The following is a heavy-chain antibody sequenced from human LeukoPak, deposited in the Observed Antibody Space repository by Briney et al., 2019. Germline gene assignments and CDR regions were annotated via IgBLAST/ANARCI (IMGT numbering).Heavy chain of an antibody. CDR3: AGSLGYCTSNVCYLKY. D-gene: IGHD2-8*01. J-gene: IGHJ4*02. Sequence: ASVKVSCRTSGYSENFYGITWVRQVAGQGLEWMGWISAQHGQTEYAPNSQDRVTMTTDTYTNTAYMELRSLRSDDTAVYYCAGSLGYCTSNVCYLKYWGQGTLVTVSS. CDR1: GYSENFYG. V-gene: IGHV1-18*01. CDR2: ISAQHGQT.